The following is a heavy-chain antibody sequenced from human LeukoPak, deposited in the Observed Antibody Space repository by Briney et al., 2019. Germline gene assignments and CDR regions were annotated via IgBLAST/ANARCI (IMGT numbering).Heavy chain of an antibody. Sequence: SETLSLTCTVSGGSINGHYWSWIRQPPGKGQQWIGDIYYSERTNYNPSLRSRVTISLDTSKNQLSLKLTSVLAADTAMYYCVRRDNTGWNYFDHWGQGILVTVSS. V-gene: IGHV4-59*08. CDR2: IYYSERT. D-gene: IGHD6-19*01. CDR3: VRRDNTGWNYFDH. J-gene: IGHJ4*02. CDR1: GGSINGHY.